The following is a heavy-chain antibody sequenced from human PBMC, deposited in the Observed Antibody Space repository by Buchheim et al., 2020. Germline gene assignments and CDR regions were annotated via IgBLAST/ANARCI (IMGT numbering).Heavy chain of an antibody. V-gene: IGHV4-34*01. CDR3: AREGDGGSGWLNYYYYGMDV. D-gene: IGHD6-19*01. J-gene: IGHJ6*02. CDR1: GGSFSGYY. CDR2: INHSGST. Sequence: QVQLQQWGAGLLKPSETLSLTCAVYGGSFSGYYWSWIRQPPGKGLEWIGEINHSGSTNYNPSLKSRVTISVDTSKNQLSLNRSYVAAADTAVYYCAREGDGGSGWLNYYYYGMDVWGQGTT.